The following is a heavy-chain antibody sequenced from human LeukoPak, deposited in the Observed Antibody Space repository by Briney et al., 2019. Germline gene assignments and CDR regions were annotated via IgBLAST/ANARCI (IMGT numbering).Heavy chain of an antibody. V-gene: IGHV3-15*01. CDR2: IKSKTDGGTT. J-gene: IGHJ4*02. D-gene: IGHD4-17*01. CDR1: GFTFSNAW. Sequence: PGGSLRLSCAASGFTFSNAWMSWVRQAPGKGLEWVGRIKSKTDGGTTDYAAPVKGRFAISRDDSKNTLYLQMNSLKTEDTAVYYCTTTGDYGDYDDYWGQGTLVTVSS. CDR3: TTTGDYGDYDDY.